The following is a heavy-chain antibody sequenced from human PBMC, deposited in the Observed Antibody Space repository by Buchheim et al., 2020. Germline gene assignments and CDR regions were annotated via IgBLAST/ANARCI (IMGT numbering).Heavy chain of an antibody. Sequence: EVQLLESGGGLVQPGGSLRLSCAASGFTFSSYAMSWVRQAPGKGLEWVSAISGSGGSTYYADSVKGRLTISRDNSKNTLYLQMNSLRAEDTAVYYCAKMIVVVINPWLGWFDPWGQGTL. CDR1: GFTFSSYA. D-gene: IGHD3-22*01. CDR3: AKMIVVVINPWLGWFDP. CDR2: ISGSGGST. V-gene: IGHV3-23*01. J-gene: IGHJ5*02.